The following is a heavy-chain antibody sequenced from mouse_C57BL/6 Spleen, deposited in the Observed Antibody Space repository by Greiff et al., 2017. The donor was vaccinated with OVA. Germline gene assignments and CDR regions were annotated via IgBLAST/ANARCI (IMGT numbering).Heavy chain of an antibody. CDR1: GYTFTSYW. Sequence: QVQLKQPGAELVKPGASVKLSCKASGYTFTSYWMHWVKQRPGQGLEWIGMIHPNSGSTNYNEKFKSKATLTVDKSSSTAYMQLSSLTSEDSAVYYCAGGIVRDYAKEYWGQGTSVTVSS. V-gene: IGHV1-64*01. D-gene: IGHD2-5*01. J-gene: IGHJ4*01. CDR3: AGGIVRDYAKEY. CDR2: IHPNSGST.